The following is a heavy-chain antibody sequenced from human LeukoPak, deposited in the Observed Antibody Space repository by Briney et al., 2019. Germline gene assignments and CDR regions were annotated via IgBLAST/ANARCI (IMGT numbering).Heavy chain of an antibody. V-gene: IGHV3-74*01. Sequence: PGGSLRLSCAASGFAFSTCWMHWVRQGPGKGLECVSRINSDGNSRSYADSVKGRFTISRDNAKNTLYLQMNSLRAEDTAVYYCARAAGFSSPDYWGQGTLVTVSP. CDR1: GFAFSTCW. D-gene: IGHD2-2*01. CDR2: INSDGNSR. CDR3: ARAAGFSSPDY. J-gene: IGHJ4*02.